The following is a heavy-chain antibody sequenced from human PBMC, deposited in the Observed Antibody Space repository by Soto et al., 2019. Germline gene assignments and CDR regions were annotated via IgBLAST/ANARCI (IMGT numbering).Heavy chain of an antibody. CDR2: ISYDGSNK. CDR3: AKERVAEYTAMVLFDY. V-gene: IGHV3-30*18. Sequence: QVQLVESGGGVVQPGRSLRLSCAASGFTFSSYGMHWVRQAPGKGLEWVAVISYDGSNKYYADSVKGRFTISRDNSKNTLYLQKNSLRAEDTAVYYCAKERVAEYTAMVLFDYWGQGTLVTVSS. CDR1: GFTFSSYG. J-gene: IGHJ4*02. D-gene: IGHD5-18*01.